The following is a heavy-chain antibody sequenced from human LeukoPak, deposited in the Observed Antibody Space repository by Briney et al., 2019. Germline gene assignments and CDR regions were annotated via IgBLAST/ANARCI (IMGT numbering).Heavy chain of an antibody. CDR1: GFTFDDYA. J-gene: IGHJ3*02. V-gene: IGHV3-9*01. CDR3: AKGRFSIAADDAFDI. CDR2: ISWNSGSI. Sequence: GGSLRLSCAASGFTFDDYAMHWVRQAPGKGLEWVSGISWNSGSIGYADSVKGRFTISRDNAKNSLYLQMNSLRAEDTALYYCAKGRFSIAADDAFDIWGQGTMVTVSS. D-gene: IGHD6-13*01.